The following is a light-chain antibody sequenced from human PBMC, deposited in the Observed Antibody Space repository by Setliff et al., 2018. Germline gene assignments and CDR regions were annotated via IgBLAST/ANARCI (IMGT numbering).Light chain of an antibody. J-gene: IGLJ1*01. CDR3: CSYAGSYTFLYV. CDR2: SNN. Sequence: QSVLTQPPSASGTPGQRVTISCSGSSSNIGSNTVNWYQQLPGTAPKLLIYSNNQRPSGVPDRFSGSKSGTSASLAISGLQSEDEADYYCCSYAGSYTFLYVFGTGTKGTVL. V-gene: IGLV1-44*01. CDR1: SSNIGSNT.